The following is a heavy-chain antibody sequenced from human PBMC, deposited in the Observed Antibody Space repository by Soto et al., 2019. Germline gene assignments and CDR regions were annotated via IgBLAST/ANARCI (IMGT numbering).Heavy chain of an antibody. CDR1: GFTFSNYG. J-gene: IGHJ4*02. Sequence: GGSLRLSCAASGFTFSNYGMHWVRQAPGKGLEWVAVIWYDGSNKYYADSVKGRFTISRDNSKNTLYVQMNSLRAEDTAVYYCARDPSHGSGSYLDYWGKGPLVTVSS. D-gene: IGHD3-10*01. CDR2: IWYDGSNK. CDR3: ARDPSHGSGSYLDY. V-gene: IGHV3-33*01.